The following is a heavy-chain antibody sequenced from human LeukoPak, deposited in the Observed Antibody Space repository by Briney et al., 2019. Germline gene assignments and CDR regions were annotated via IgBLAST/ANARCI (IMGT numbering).Heavy chain of an antibody. CDR3: ARQTGSGLFILP. V-gene: IGHV4-39*01. CDR1: GVSIISSNSY. J-gene: IGHJ4*02. D-gene: IGHD3/OR15-3a*01. CDR2: IYYSGNT. Sequence: SETLSLTCTVSGVSIISSNSYWGWLRQPPGKGLEWIGSIYYSGNTYYNASLKSQVSISIDTSKNQSSLRLTSVTAADTAVYYCARQTGSGLFILPGGQGTLVTVSS.